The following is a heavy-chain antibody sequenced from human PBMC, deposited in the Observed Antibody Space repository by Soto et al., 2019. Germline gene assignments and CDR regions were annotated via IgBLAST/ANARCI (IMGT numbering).Heavy chain of an antibody. CDR2: ISSNGGST. CDR1: GFTFSSYA. J-gene: IGHJ4*02. D-gene: IGHD6-19*01. Sequence: PGGSLRLSCAASGFTFSSYAMHWVRQAPGKGLEYVSAISSNGGSTYYADSVKGRFTISRDNSKNTLYLQMGSLRAEDMAVYYCARSPNRRIAVAVGFDDWGQGTLVTVAS. CDR3: ARSPNRRIAVAVGFDD. V-gene: IGHV3-64*02.